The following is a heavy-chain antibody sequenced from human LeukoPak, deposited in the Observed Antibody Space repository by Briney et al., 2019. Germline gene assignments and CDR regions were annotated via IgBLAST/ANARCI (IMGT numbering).Heavy chain of an antibody. D-gene: IGHD3/OR15-3a*01. CDR2: INHSGST. CDR3: ARVRIWTWWNWFDP. J-gene: IGHJ5*02. V-gene: IGHV4-34*01. Sequence: PSETLSLTCAVYGGSFSGYYWSWIRQPPGKGLEWIGEINHSGSTNYNPSLKSRVTISVDTSKNQFSLKLSSVTAADTAVYYCARVRIWTWWNWFDPWGQGTLVTVSS. CDR1: GGSFSGYY.